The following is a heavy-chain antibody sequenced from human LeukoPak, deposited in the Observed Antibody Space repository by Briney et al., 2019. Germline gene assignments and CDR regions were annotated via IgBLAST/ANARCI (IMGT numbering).Heavy chain of an antibody. CDR1: GFTFSSYG. J-gene: IGHJ4*02. CDR3: AKEGELLPYFDY. D-gene: IGHD3-10*01. Sequence: GGSLRLSCAASGFTFSSYGMHWVRQAPGKGLEWVAFIRYDGSNKYYADSVKGRFTISRDNSKNTLYLQMNSLRAEDTAVYYCAKEGELLPYFDYWGQGTLVTVSS. CDR2: IRYDGSNK. V-gene: IGHV3-30*02.